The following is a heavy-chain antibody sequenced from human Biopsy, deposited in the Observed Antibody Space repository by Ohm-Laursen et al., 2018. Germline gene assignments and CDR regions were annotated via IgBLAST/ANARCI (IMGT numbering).Heavy chain of an antibody. V-gene: IGHV1-69*10. D-gene: IGHD1-26*01. CDR3: ARGEGSSWFDP. J-gene: IGHJ5*02. Sequence: SVKVSCKVSGDSFTSYAIGWVRQAPGQGLEWMGGIIPIPNVATYAQKFQGRITITADESTSTAYMELSSLTSDDTAVYFCARGEGSSWFDPWGHGTLVTVSS. CDR2: IIPIPNVA. CDR1: GDSFTSYA.